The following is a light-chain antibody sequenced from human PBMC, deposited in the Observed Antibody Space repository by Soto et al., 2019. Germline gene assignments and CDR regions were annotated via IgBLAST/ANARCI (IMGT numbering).Light chain of an antibody. CDR3: QQYGGSTRT. J-gene: IGKJ1*01. V-gene: IGKV3-20*01. Sequence: EIVLTQSPGTLSLSPGERATVSCRASQTVRGIYLAWYQQKPGQAPRLLIHGASSRATGVPDRITGSGSGTDFTLSISRLEPEDFAVYYCQQYGGSTRTFGQGTKVDIK. CDR2: GAS. CDR1: QTVRGIY.